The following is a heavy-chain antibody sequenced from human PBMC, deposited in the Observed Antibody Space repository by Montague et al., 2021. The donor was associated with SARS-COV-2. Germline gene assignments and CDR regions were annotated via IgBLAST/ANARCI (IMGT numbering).Heavy chain of an antibody. J-gene: IGHJ6*02. CDR2: ISHSGST. Sequence: SETLSLTCAVYGGSLSGYYWSWIRQPPGEGLEWIAEISHSGSTSCNPSLKSRVTISVDTSKNQFSLKLSSATAADMAVYYCVRVPYRLLFVPRYYGMDVWGQGTTVTVSS. V-gene: IGHV4-34*01. D-gene: IGHD2-2*01. CDR1: GGSLSGYY. CDR3: VRVPYRLLFVPRYYGMDV.